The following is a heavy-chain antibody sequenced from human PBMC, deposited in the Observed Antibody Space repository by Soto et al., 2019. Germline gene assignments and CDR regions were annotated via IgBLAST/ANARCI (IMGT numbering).Heavy chain of an antibody. Sequence: QVQLQESGPGLVKPSETLSLICSVSGGSISGGEFYWGWIRQPPGNGLEWIGYIHHRGSAYYNPSLRSRLTGSLDSSKDQFSVKVSSVTAADSAVYYCARRLDRDYGDWHYFDQWGQGRLVIVSS. V-gene: IGHV4-30-4*01. D-gene: IGHD4-17*01. CDR3: ARRLDRDYGDWHYFDQ. CDR2: IHHRGSA. CDR1: GGSISGGEFY. J-gene: IGHJ4*02.